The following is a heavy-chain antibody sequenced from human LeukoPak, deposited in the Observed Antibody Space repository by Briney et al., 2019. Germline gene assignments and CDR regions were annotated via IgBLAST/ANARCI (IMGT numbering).Heavy chain of an antibody. Sequence: SVTLSLTCTVSGYSISTGYYWDWTRQPAGKGLEWIRRIYTSGSTNYNPSLKSRVTISADTTKNQFSLKLSSVTAADTAVYYCARGVLLWFGESGNDAFDIWGQGTMVTVSS. CDR1: GYSISTGYY. V-gene: IGHV4-61*02. J-gene: IGHJ3*02. CDR2: IYTSGST. CDR3: ARGVLLWFGESGNDAFDI. D-gene: IGHD3-10*01.